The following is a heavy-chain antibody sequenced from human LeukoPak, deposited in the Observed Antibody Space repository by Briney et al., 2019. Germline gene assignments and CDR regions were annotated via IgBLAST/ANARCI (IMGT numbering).Heavy chain of an antibody. CDR1: GLTFSTYP. J-gene: IGHJ4*02. CDR3: AKDRGY. CDR2: ISNSGDTT. V-gene: IGHV3-23*01. Sequence: SGGSPRLSCAASGLTFSTYPMTWVRQAPGKGLEWVSAISNSGDTTYYADSVKGRFTISRDNSKNTLYLQLNSLRAEDTAVYYCAKDRGYWGQGTLVTVSS.